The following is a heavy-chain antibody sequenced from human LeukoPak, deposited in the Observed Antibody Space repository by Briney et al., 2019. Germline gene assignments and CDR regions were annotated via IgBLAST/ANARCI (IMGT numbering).Heavy chain of an antibody. D-gene: IGHD1-1*01. CDR3: ARDRGSGLERLPRATYYGMDV. V-gene: IGHV3-30-3*01. J-gene: IGHJ6*02. CDR1: GFTSSSYA. CDR2: ISYDGSNK. Sequence: GGSLRLSCAAPGFTSSSYAMHWVRQAPGKGLEWVAVISYDGSNKYYADSVKGRFTISRDNSKNTLYLQMNSLRAEDTAVYYCARDRGSGLERLPRATYYGMDVWGQGTTVTVSS.